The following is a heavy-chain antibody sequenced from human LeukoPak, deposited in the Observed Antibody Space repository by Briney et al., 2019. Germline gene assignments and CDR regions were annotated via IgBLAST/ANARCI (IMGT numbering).Heavy chain of an antibody. CDR3: ARDWGLVEAAGDY. CDR2: ISGSGGST. V-gene: IGHV3-23*01. D-gene: IGHD6-13*01. J-gene: IGHJ4*02. Sequence: PGGSLRLSCAASGFTFSSYAMSWVRQAPGKGLEWVSAISGSGGSTYYADSVKGRFTISRDNAKNSLYLQMNSLRPEDTAVYYCARDWGLVEAAGDYWGQGTLVTVSS. CDR1: GFTFSSYA.